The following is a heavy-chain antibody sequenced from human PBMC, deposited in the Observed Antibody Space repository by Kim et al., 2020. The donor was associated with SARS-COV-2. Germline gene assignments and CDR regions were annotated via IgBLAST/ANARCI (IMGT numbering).Heavy chain of an antibody. CDR2: ISYDGSNK. D-gene: IGHD5-18*01. J-gene: IGHJ4*02. Sequence: GGSLRLSCAASGFTFSSYGMHWVRQAPGKGLEWVAVISYDGSNKYYADSVKGRFTISRDNSKNTLYLQMNSLRAEDTAVYYCAKDQGGMEPGYSYGLVVYWGQGTLVTVSS. V-gene: IGHV3-30*18. CDR1: GFTFSSYG. CDR3: AKDQGGMEPGYSYGLVVY.